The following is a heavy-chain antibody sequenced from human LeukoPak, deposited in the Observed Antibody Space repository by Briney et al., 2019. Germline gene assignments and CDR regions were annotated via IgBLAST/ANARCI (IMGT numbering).Heavy chain of an antibody. V-gene: IGHV3-7*01. J-gene: IGHJ4*02. D-gene: IGHD3-22*01. CDR3: AREASTMIVVVAIFDY. CDR1: GFTFSSYR. Sequence: GGPLRLSCAASGFTFSSYRMSWVRQAPGKGLEWVADIKQDGSEKYYVDSVKGRFTISRDNAKNSLYLQMNSLRAEDTAVYYCAREASTMIVVVAIFDYWGQGTLVTVSS. CDR2: IKQDGSEK.